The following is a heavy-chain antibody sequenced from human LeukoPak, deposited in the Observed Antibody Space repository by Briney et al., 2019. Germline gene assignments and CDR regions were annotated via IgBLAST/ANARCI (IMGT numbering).Heavy chain of an antibody. J-gene: IGHJ3*02. CDR2: ISSSSSTI. Sequence: PGGSLRLSCAASGFTFSSYSMNWVRQAPGKGLEWVSYISSSSSTIYYADYVKGRFTISRDNAKNSLYLQMNSLRAEDTAVYYCARTRYGNAFDIWGQGTMVTVSS. CDR1: GFTFSSYS. V-gene: IGHV3-48*01. CDR3: ARTRYGNAFDI. D-gene: IGHD1-14*01.